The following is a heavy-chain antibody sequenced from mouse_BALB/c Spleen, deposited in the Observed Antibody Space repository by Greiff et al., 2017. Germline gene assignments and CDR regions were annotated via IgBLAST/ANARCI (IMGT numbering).Heavy chain of an antibody. D-gene: IGHD2-3*01. CDR3: ARDGYSSWFAY. J-gene: IGHJ3*01. CDR2: INSNGGST. V-gene: IGHV5-6-2*01. Sequence: EVQLVESGGGLVKLGGSLKLSCAASGFTFSSYYMSWVRQTPEKRLELVAAINSNGGSTYYPDTVKGRFTISRDNAKNTLYLQMSSLKSEDTALYYCARDGYSSWFAYWGQGTLVTVSA. CDR1: GFTFSSYY.